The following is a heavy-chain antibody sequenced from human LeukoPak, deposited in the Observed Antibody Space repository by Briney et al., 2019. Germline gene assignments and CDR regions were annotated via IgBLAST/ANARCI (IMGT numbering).Heavy chain of an antibody. V-gene: IGHV4-34*01. CDR3: ARGSRYFDWLLLPLTGYYMDV. CDR2: INHSGST. D-gene: IGHD3-9*01. Sequence: PSETLSLTCAVYGGSFSGYYWSWIRQPPGKGLEWIGEINHSGSTNYNPSLKSRVTISVDTSKNQFSLKMSSVTAADTAVYYCARGSRYFDWLLLPLTGYYMDVWGKGTTVTVSS. J-gene: IGHJ6*03. CDR1: GGSFSGYY.